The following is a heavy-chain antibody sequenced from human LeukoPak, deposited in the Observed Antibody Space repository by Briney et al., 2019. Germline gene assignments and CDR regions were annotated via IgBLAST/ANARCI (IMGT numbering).Heavy chain of an antibody. CDR1: GGSISSGSYY. CDR3: ARSLTIVGVGSWYFDL. Sequence: SETQSLLCTVSGGSISSGSYYWRWVWQPAGKGLEWIGRIYTSGSTNDNPSLKSRVTISVDTSKNQFSLKLSSVTAADTAVYYCARSLTIVGVGSWYFDLWGRGTLVTVSS. CDR2: IYTSGST. J-gene: IGHJ2*01. V-gene: IGHV4-61*02. D-gene: IGHD3-3*01.